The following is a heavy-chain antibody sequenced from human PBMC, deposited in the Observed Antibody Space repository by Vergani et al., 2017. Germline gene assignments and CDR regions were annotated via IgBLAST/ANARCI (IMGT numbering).Heavy chain of an antibody. V-gene: IGHV1-2*02. CDR3: ARGWEDSDGGTPPGYFDL. D-gene: IGHD1-26*01. CDR1: GYIFTGHY. J-gene: IGHJ2*01. Sequence: QVQLVQSGAEVKKPGASVKVSCKASGYIFTGHYMNWVRQAPGQGLEWMGWINPKSGGTTHAQKFQGRVTMTRDTSFSTAYMELSRLRSDDTAIYYCARGWEDSDGGTPPGYFDLWGRGTLVTVSS. CDR2: INPKSGGT.